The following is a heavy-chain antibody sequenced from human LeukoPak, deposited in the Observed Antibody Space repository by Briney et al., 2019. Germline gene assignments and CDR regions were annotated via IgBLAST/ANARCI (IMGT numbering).Heavy chain of an antibody. J-gene: IGHJ5*02. V-gene: IGHV4-34*01. D-gene: IGHD4-17*01. Sequence: SETLSLTCAVYGGSFSGYYWSWIRQPPGKGLEWIGEINHSGSTNYNPSLKSRVTISVDTSKNQFSLKLSSVTAADTAVYYCATYRSYYGDYLFDPWGQGTLVTVSS. CDR3: ATYRSYYGDYLFDP. CDR2: INHSGST. CDR1: GGSFSGYY.